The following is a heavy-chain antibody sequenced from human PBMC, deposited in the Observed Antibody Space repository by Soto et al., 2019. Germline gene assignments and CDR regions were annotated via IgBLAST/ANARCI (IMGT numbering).Heavy chain of an antibody. D-gene: IGHD3-10*01. CDR3: AREPGTMVRGVILAFDI. CDR2: IIPILGIA. V-gene: IGHV1-69*04. J-gene: IGHJ3*02. Sequence: ASVKVSCKASGGTFSSYTISWVRQAPGQGLEWMGRIIPILGIANYAQKFQGRVTITADKSTSTAYMELSSLRSEDTAVYYCAREPGTMVRGVILAFDIWGQGTMVTVSS. CDR1: GGTFSSYT.